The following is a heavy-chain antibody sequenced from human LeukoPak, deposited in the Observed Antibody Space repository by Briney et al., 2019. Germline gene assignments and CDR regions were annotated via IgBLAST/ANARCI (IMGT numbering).Heavy chain of an antibody. CDR3: ARCSGYGMDV. J-gene: IGHJ6*02. Sequence: GGSLRLSCAASGFTFSSYAMHWVRQAPGKGLERVAVMSFDGTHIYYADSVKGRFTISRDNSKNTLYLQMNSLRDEDTAVYHCARCSGYGMDVWGQGTTVTVSS. V-gene: IGHV3-30-3*01. D-gene: IGHD3-10*02. CDR2: MSFDGTHI. CDR1: GFTFSSYA.